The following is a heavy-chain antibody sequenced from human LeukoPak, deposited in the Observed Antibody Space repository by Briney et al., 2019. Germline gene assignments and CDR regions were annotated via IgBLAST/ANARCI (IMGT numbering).Heavy chain of an antibody. D-gene: IGHD2-2*01. V-gene: IGHV3-33*01. J-gene: IGHJ4*02. Sequence: GGSLRLSCAASGFTFSSYGMHWVRQAPGKGLEWVAVIWYDGSNKYYADSVKGRFTISRDNSKNTLYLQMNSLRAEDTAVYYCARAWGGSSTTLDYWGQGTPVTVSS. CDR3: ARAWGGSSTTLDY. CDR1: GFTFSSYG. CDR2: IWYDGSNK.